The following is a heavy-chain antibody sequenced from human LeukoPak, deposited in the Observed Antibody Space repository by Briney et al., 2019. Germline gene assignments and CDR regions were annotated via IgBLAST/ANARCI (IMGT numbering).Heavy chain of an antibody. CDR1: GFTFSDAW. CDR2: IRSVAAGGTT. CDR3: VTDTVVPLAQIDY. J-gene: IGHJ4*02. Sequence: GGSLRLTCAASGFTFSDAWMSWVRQAPGKGLEWVGRIRSVAAGGTTEYAAPVEGRFIISRDDSKHTLSLQMSSLEIEDTAVYFCVTDTVVPLAQIDYWGQGTLVTVSS. D-gene: IGHD2-15*01. V-gene: IGHV3-15*01.